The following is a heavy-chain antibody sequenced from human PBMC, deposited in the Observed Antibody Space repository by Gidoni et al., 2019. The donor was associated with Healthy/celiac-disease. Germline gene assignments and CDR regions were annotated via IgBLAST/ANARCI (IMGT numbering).Heavy chain of an antibody. V-gene: IGHV3-21*01. CDR2: ISSSSSYI. CDR3: ARALNLGGKYQLPGSYYMDV. Sequence: EVQLVESVGGLVKPGGSLRLSCAASGFTFSIYSLNWVRQAPGKGLEWVASISSSSSYIYYADSVKGRFTISRDNAKNSLYLQMNSLRAEDTAVYYCARALNLGGKYQLPGSYYMDVWGKGTTVTVSS. CDR1: GFTFSIYS. D-gene: IGHD2-2*01. J-gene: IGHJ6*03.